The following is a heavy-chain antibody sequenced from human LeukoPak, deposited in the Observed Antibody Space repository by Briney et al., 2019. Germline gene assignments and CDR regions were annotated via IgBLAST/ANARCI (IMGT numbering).Heavy chain of an antibody. V-gene: IGHV3-11*06. Sequence: PGGSLRLSCAASGFTFSYYYMSWIRQAPGKGLEWVSYISDSSTYTNYADSVKKGRFTISRDNAKDSLYLQMNSLRAEDTAVYYCATWGDYESSGYYSAYWGQGTLVTVSS. CDR1: GFTFSYYY. CDR3: ATWGDYESSGYYSAY. D-gene: IGHD3-22*01. J-gene: IGHJ4*02. CDR2: ISDSSTYT.